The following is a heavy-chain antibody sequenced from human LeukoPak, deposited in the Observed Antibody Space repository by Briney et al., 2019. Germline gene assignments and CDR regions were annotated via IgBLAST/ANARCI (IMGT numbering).Heavy chain of an antibody. Sequence: PSETLSLTCAVYGGSFSGYYWSWIRRPPGKGLEWIGEINHSGSTNYNPSLKSRVTISVDTSKNQFSLKLSSVTAADTAVYYCARGFWIAAAPTDWGQGTLVTVSS. J-gene: IGHJ4*02. CDR2: INHSGST. CDR1: GGSFSGYY. D-gene: IGHD6-13*01. V-gene: IGHV4-34*01. CDR3: ARGFWIAAAPTD.